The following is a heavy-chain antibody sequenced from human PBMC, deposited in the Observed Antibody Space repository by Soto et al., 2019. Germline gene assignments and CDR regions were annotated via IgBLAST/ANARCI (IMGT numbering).Heavy chain of an antibody. Sequence: SETLSLTCAVSGDSVSNDNYYWSGIRQPPGKGLEWIGYIYYSGTTNYNSYLKSRLSLSVDMSKNQFSLKLSSVTAADTAVYYCARAFGGYKGNWFDPWGQGTLVTVSS. CDR2: IYYSGTT. V-gene: IGHV4-61*01. CDR3: ARAFGGYKGNWFDP. J-gene: IGHJ5*02. D-gene: IGHD3-16*01. CDR1: GDSVSNDNYY.